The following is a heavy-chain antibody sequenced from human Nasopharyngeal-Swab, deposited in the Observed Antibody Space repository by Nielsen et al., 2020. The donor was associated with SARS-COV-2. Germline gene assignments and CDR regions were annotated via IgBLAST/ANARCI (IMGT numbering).Heavy chain of an antibody. CDR2: INAGNGNT. V-gene: IGHV1-3*01. D-gene: IGHD2-2*02. J-gene: IGHJ6*03. CDR3: ARDSVPAAIGVGYYYYYMDV. Sequence: WVRQAPGQRLEWMGWINAGNGNTNYSQKFQGRVTITRDTSASTAYMELSSLRSEDTAVYYCARDSVPAAIGVGYYYYYMDVWGKGTTVTVSS.